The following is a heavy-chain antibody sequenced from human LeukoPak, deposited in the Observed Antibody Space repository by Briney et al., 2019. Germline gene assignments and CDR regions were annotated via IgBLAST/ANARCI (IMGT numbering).Heavy chain of an antibody. CDR1: GYTFTSYY. CDR3: ARGSGSYYDY. J-gene: IGHJ4*02. Sequence: ASVKLSCNASGYTFTSYYMHWVRQAPGQGLEWMGIINPSGGSTGYAQKFQGRVTMTRDMSTSTVYMELSSLRSEDTAGYYCARGSGSYYDYWGQGTLVTVS. D-gene: IGHD2-15*01. V-gene: IGHV1-46*01. CDR2: INPSGGST.